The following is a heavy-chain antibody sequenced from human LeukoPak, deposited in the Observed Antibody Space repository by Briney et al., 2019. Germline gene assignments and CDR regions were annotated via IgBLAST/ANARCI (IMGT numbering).Heavy chain of an antibody. CDR2: IQYDGNNK. V-gene: IGHV3-30*02. CDR1: GFTFSNYG. D-gene: IGHD5-18*01. Sequence: GGSLRLSCAASGFTFSNYGMHWVRRAPGKGLEWGAFIQYDGNNKYYADSVKGRFTISRDNSKNTLYLQMNSLRAEDTAVYYCARGYTDMVHYYFDYWGQATLVTVSS. J-gene: IGHJ4*02. CDR3: ARGYTDMVHYYFDY.